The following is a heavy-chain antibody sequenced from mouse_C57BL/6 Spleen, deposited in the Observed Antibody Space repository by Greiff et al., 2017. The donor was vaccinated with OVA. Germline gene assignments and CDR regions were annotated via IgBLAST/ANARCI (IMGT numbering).Heavy chain of an antibody. CDR2: IDPSDSET. J-gene: IGHJ1*03. CDR3: ARWADSRYFDV. V-gene: IGHV1-52*01. CDR1: GYTFTSYW. Sequence: QVHVKQPGAELVRPGSSVKLSCKASGYTFTSYWMHWVKQRPIQGLEWIGNIDPSDSETHYNQKFKDKATLTVDKSSSTAYMQLSSLTSEDSAVYYCARWADSRYFDVWGTGTTVTVSS. D-gene: IGHD3-2*01.